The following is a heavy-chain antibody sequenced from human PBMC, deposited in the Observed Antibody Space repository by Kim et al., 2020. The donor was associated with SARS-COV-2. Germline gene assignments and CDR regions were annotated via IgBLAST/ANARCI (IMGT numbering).Heavy chain of an antibody. CDR2: IDPSDSSA. CDR3: ARHGYDFSNGYFYYYYYGVDV. Sequence: GESLKISCKASGYSFTNFWISWVRQLPGKGLEWMGRIDPSDSSAIYSPSFRGRVTISLDKSTTTAYLQWSSLKASDSAIFYCARHGYDFSNGYFYYYYYGVDVWGQGTTVTVSS. J-gene: IGHJ6*02. V-gene: IGHV5-10-1*01. D-gene: IGHD3-3*01. CDR1: GYSFTNFW.